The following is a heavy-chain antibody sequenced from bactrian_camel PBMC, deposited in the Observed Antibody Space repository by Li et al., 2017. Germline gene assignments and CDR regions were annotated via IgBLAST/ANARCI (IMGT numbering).Heavy chain of an antibody. CDR3: AAADLGFYSESSCYAGNEDSFRY. CDR1: GYNYSRNC. Sequence: QLVESGGASVEAGGSLTLSCTLSGYNYSRNCMAWFRIPPGKQREGVATLFTRGHTTFYADSVKDRFVFSQDNAMNSLYLQMNSLKPEDTAVYYCAAADLGFYSESSCYAGNEDSFRYWGQGTQVTVS. D-gene: IGHD3*01. J-gene: IGHJ6*01. CDR2: LFTRGHTT. V-gene: IGHV3-3*01.